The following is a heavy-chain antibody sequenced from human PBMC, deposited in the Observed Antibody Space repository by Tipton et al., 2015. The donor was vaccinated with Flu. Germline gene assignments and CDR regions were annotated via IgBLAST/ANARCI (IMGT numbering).Heavy chain of an antibody. J-gene: IGHJ3*01. D-gene: IGHD6-25*01. Sequence: TLSLTCVVYGGSFSGDYCSWIRQHPGKGLGWIGEVNHSGSTNYNPSLKSRVTISVDTSKNQFSLKLDSVTAADTAVYYCATYLPATHFDAFDVWGQGTMVTVSS. CDR3: ATYLPATHFDAFDV. CDR1: GGSFSGDY. CDR2: VNHSGST. V-gene: IGHV4-34*01.